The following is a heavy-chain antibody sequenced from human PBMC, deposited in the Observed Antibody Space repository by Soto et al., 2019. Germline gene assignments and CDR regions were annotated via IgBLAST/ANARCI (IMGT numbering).Heavy chain of an antibody. V-gene: IGHV4-34*01. J-gene: IGHJ4*02. CDR1: GGSFSGYY. CDR3: ASIIGYSSSFRPTDY. D-gene: IGHD6-13*01. Sequence: QVQLQQWGAGLLKPSETLSLTCAVYGGSFSGYYWSWIRQPPGKGLEWIGEINHSGSTNYNPSLNSRVTISVDPSRNQFSLKLSSVTAADTAVYYCASIIGYSSSFRPTDYWGQGTLVTVSS. CDR2: INHSGST.